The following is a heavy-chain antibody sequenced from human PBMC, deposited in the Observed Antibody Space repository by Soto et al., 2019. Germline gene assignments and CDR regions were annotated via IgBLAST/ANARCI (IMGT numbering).Heavy chain of an antibody. J-gene: IGHJ4*02. CDR2: INHSGST. Sequence: QVQLQQWGAGLLKPSETLSLTCAVYGGSFSGYYWSWIRQPPGKGLEWIGEINHSGSTNYNPSLKSRVTISVDTSKTQFSRKLSSVTAADTAVYYCARGRPVLLWFGELLPTFDYWGQGTLVTVSS. CDR3: ARGRPVLLWFGELLPTFDY. V-gene: IGHV4-34*01. D-gene: IGHD3-10*01. CDR1: GGSFSGYY.